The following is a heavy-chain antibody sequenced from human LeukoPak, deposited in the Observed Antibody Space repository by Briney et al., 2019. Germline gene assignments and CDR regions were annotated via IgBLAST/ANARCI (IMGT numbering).Heavy chain of an antibody. D-gene: IGHD2-2*01. Sequence: PGGSLRLSCAASGFTVSTSYMTWVRQAPGKGLECVSVIYSGGSTYYADSVKGRFTVSRDNSKNTLYLQMNSLRAEDTAMYYCARGLGYCTSTTCLLPFDYWGQGTLVTVSS. J-gene: IGHJ4*02. V-gene: IGHV3-53*01. CDR1: GFTVSTSY. CDR3: ARGLGYCTSTTCLLPFDY. CDR2: IYSGGST.